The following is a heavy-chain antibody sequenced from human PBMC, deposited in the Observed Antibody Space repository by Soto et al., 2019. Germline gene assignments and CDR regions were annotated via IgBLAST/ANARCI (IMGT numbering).Heavy chain of an antibody. CDR3: YTGSTNYNPYIKTRVTISVDTSKNQFSLKLSSVTAADTAVYYCAGRGYCITGNCDPEDLYSYMDV. CDR1: GFTFSSYG. D-gene: IGHD1-26*01. Sequence: GGSLRLSCAASGFTFSSYGMHWVRQAPGKGLEWVAVISYDGSNKYYADSVKGRFTISRDNSKNTLYLQMNSLRAEDTAVYYYYTGSTNYNPYIKTRVTISVDTSKNQFSLKLSSVTAADTAVYYCAGRGYCITGNCDPEDLYSYMDVWGKGTTVTVSS. V-gene: IGHV3-30*03. CDR2: ISYDGSNK. J-gene: IGHJ6*03.